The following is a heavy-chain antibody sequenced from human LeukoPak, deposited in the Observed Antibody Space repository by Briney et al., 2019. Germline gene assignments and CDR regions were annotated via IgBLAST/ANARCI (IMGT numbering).Heavy chain of an antibody. CDR1: GFTFSSYW. D-gene: IGHD3-9*01. J-gene: IGHJ4*02. CDR2: IKQDGSEK. Sequence: LPGGSLRLSCAASGFTFSSYWMSWVRQAPGKGLEWVANIKQDGSEKYYVDSVKGRFTISRDNAKNSLYLQMNSLRAEDTAVYYCARGSVYYDILTGYYSYWGQGTLATVSS. V-gene: IGHV3-7*03. CDR3: ARGSVYYDILTGYYSY.